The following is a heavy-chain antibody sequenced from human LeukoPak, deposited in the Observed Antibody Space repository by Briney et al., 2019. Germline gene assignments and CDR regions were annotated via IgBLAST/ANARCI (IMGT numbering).Heavy chain of an antibody. D-gene: IGHD3-10*01. CDR2: IYYSGST. Sequence: SKTLSLTCTVSGGSISSGDYYWSWIRQPPGKGLEWIGYIYYSGSTYYNPSLKSRVTISVDTSKNQFSLKLSSVTAADTAVYYCARENMVRALSEAFDIWGQGTMVTVSS. CDR3: ARENMVRALSEAFDI. V-gene: IGHV4-30-4*01. CDR1: GGSISSGDYY. J-gene: IGHJ3*02.